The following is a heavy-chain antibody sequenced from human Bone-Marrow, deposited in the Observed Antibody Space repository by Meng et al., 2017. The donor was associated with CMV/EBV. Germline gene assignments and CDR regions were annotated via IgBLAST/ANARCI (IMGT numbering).Heavy chain of an antibody. V-gene: IGHV4-34*01. CDR2: INHSGST. CDR3: ARGVDYYDSSGYYY. CDR1: GGSFSGYY. D-gene: IGHD3-22*01. Sequence: QVQLQQLGAGLLKPSETLSLTCAVYGGSFSGYYWSWIRQPPGKGLEWIGEINHSGSTNYNPSLKSRVTISVDMSKNQFSLKLSSVIAADTAVYYCARGVDYYDSSGYYYWGQGTLVTVSS. J-gene: IGHJ4*02.